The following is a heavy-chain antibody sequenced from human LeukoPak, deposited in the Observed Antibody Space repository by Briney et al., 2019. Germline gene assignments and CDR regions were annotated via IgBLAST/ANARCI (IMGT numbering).Heavy chain of an antibody. CDR1: GGSFSSSSYY. CDR3: ARGARSYSYYYYYYYMDV. CDR2: IYYSGST. V-gene: IGHV4-39*07. J-gene: IGHJ6*03. D-gene: IGHD5-18*01. Sequence: SETLFLTCAVYGGSFSSSSYYWGWIRQPPGKGLEWIGSIYYSGSTYYNPSLKSRVTISVDTSKNQFSLKLSSVTAADTAVYYCARGARSYSYYYYYYYMDVWGKGTTVTVSS.